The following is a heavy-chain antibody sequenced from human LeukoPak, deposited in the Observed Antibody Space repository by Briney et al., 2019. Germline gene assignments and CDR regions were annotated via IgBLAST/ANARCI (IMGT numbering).Heavy chain of an antibody. CDR2: IKQDGSEK. D-gene: IGHD3-22*01. J-gene: IGHJ4*02. CDR1: GFTFSSYW. CDR3: ARDENSNYYDGSGYYGY. Sequence: GGSLRLPCAASGFTFSSYWMSWVRQAPGKGLEWVANIKQDGSEKYYVDSVKGRFTISRDNAKNSLYLQMNSLRAEDTAVYYCARDENSNYYDGSGYYGYWGQGTLVTVSS. V-gene: IGHV3-7*04.